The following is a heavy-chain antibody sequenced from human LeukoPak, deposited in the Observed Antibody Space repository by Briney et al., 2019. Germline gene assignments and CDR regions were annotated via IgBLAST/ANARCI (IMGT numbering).Heavy chain of an antibody. Sequence: GGSLRLSCAASGFTFSNYWMHWVRQAPGKGLVWVSHINSDGSRTNYADSVKGRFTISRDNSKNTLYLQMNSLRAEDTAVYYCAKDLSDRVAGGFDYWGQGTLVTVSS. CDR1: GFTFSNYW. J-gene: IGHJ4*02. D-gene: IGHD5-12*01. CDR3: AKDLSDRVAGGFDY. V-gene: IGHV3-74*01. CDR2: INSDGSRT.